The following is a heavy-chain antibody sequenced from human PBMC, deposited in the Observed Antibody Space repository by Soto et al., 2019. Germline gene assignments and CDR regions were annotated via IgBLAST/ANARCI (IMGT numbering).Heavy chain of an antibody. CDR1: GFTFSSYE. CDR2: ISSSGSTI. J-gene: IGHJ6*02. D-gene: IGHD3-3*01. CDR3: ARDSEYYDFWSGYYTRYYYYGMHX. V-gene: IGHV3-48*03. Sequence: PGGSLRLSFVASGFTFSSYEMNWVRQAPGKGLEWVSYISSSGSTIYYAYSVKVRFTISIDNAKNSLYLQMNSLRAEDTAVYYCARDSEYYDFWSGYYTRYYYYGMHXWGQGTTFTVS.